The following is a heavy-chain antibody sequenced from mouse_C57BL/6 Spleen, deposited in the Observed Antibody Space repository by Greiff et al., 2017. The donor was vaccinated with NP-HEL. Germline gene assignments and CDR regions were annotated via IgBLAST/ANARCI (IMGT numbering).Heavy chain of an antibody. CDR1: GFTFSSYG. CDR3: ARRDGYDYAMDY. J-gene: IGHJ4*01. V-gene: IGHV5-6*02. Sequence: EVKLVESGGDLVKPGGSLKLSCAASGFTFSSYGMSWVRQTPDKRLEWVATISSGGSYTYYPDSVKGRFTISRDNAKNTLYLQMSSLKSEDTAMYYCARRDGYDYAMDYWGQGTSVTVSS. D-gene: IGHD2-2*01. CDR2: ISSGGSYT.